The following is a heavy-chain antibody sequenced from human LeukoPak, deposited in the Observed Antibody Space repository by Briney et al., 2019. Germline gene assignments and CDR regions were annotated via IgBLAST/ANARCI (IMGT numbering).Heavy chain of an antibody. CDR2: IYPGDSDT. V-gene: IGHV5-51*01. Sequence: GESLKISCKGSGYSFTNYWIGWVRQMPGKGLEWMGIIYPGDSDTRYSPSFQDQVTISADKSISTAYLQWSSLKASDTAMYYCARQRFTMRAYAGNWFNPWGQGTLVTVSS. CDR1: GYSFTNYW. J-gene: IGHJ5*02. CDR3: ARQRFTMRAYAGNWFNP. D-gene: IGHD3-10*01.